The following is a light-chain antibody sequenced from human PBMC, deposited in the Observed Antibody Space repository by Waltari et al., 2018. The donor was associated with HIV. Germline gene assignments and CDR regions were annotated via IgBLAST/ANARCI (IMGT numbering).Light chain of an antibody. Sequence: EIVLTQSPATLSLSPGERATLSCRASQIVSTYLAVYQQKAGQAPRLLIYDASNSATRIPARFSGSGAGTDFDFTISILEPEDYAIYFGPQRRNWALVTSGQGTRLEMK. CDR1: QIVSTY. CDR3: PQRRNWALVT. J-gene: IGKJ5*01. V-gene: IGKV3-11*01. CDR2: DAS.